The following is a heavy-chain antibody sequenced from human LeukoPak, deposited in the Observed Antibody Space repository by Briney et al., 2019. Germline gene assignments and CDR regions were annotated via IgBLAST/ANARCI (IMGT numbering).Heavy chain of an antibody. CDR3: VRGAWQQD. CDR2: IDSIGTTI. D-gene: IGHD1/OR15-1a*01. CDR1: GFTFSGYS. V-gene: IGHV3-48*04. J-gene: IGHJ4*02. Sequence: GGSLRPSCAASGFTFSGYSMNWVRQAPGKGLEWVSNIDSIGTTIYYADSVKGRFTISRDNAKNSLYLQMNSLRVEDTAVYYCVRGAWQQDWGQGTLVTVSS.